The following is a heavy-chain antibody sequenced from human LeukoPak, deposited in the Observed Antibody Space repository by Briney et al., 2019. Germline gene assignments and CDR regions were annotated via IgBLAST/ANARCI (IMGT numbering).Heavy chain of an antibody. CDR1: GFTFSSYE. CDR3: AREYSSSWYGGYFDY. CDR2: ISSSGSTI. V-gene: IGHV3-48*03. D-gene: IGHD6-13*01. Sequence: PGGSLRLSCAASGFTFSSYEMNWVRQAPGKGLEWVSYISSSGSTIYYADSVKGRFTISRDNAKNSLYLQMNSLRAEDTAVYYCAREYSSSWYGGYFDYWGQGTLVTVSS. J-gene: IGHJ4*02.